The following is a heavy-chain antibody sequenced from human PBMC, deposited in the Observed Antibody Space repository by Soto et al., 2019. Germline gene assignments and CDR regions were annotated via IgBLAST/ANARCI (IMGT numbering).Heavy chain of an antibody. D-gene: IGHD6-13*01. J-gene: IGHJ6*02. CDR1: GYTFTSYG. CDR2: ISAYNGNT. CDR3: ARASSSWNQPYYYYGMDV. V-gene: IGHV1-18*01. Sequence: QVQLVQSGAEVKKPGASVKVSCKASGYTFTSYGISWVRQAPGQGLEWMGWISAYNGNTNYAQKLQGRVTMTTYTSTSTAYMELRSRRSDDTAVYYCARASSSWNQPYYYYGMDVWGQGTTVTVSS.